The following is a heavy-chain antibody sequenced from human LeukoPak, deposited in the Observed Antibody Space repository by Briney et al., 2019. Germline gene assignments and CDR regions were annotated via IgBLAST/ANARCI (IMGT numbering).Heavy chain of an antibody. CDR2: ISSSSSYI. J-gene: IGHJ5*02. CDR1: GFTFSSYS. CDR3: AKGGCSSTTCYLANP. D-gene: IGHD2-2*01. Sequence: GGSLRLSCAASGFTFSSYSMNWVRQAPGKGLEWVSSISSSSSYIYYADSVKGRFTISRDNAKKSLYLQMNSLTAEDTALYYCAKGGCSSTTCYLANPWGQGTLVTVSS. V-gene: IGHV3-21*01.